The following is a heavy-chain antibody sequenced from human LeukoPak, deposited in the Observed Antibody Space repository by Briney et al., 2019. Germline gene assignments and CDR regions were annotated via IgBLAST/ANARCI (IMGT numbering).Heavy chain of an antibody. CDR2: IYTSGST. CDR1: GGSISSYY. D-gene: IGHD1-26*01. Sequence: PSETLSLTCTVSGGSISSYYWSWIRQPAGKGLEWIGRIYTSGSTNYNPSLKSRVTISVDTSKNQFSLKLSSVTAADTAVYYCWIDSGSLNYMDVWGKGTTVTVSS. CDR3: WIDSGSLNYMDV. V-gene: IGHV4-4*07. J-gene: IGHJ6*03.